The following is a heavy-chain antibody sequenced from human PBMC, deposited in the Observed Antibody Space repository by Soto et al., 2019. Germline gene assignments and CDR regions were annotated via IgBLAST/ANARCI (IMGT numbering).Heavy chain of an antibody. CDR2: IYYSEST. CDR3: ARIGRDCCSGSHFDY. V-gene: IGHV4-59*01. J-gene: IGHJ4*02. Sequence: SETLSLTCTFSAGSISSYYWRWLRQPPGKGLEWIGYIYYSESTNYNPSLKSRVTISVDTSKNQFSLKLSSVTAADTAVYYCARIGRDCCSGSHFDYWGQGTLVTVSS. CDR1: AGSISSYY. D-gene: IGHD3-3*01.